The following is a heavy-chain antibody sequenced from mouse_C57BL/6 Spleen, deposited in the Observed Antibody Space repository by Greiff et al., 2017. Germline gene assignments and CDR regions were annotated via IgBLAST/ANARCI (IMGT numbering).Heavy chain of an antibody. J-gene: IGHJ2*01. D-gene: IGHD2-2*01. CDR2: INPSSGYT. CDR1: GYTFTSYT. V-gene: IGHV1-4*01. CDR3: ARSTMATTGGFDY. Sequence: QVHVKQSGAELARPGASVKMSCKASGYTFTSYTMHWVKQRPGQGLEWIGYINPSSGYTKYNQKFKDKATLTAGKSSSTAYMQLSSLTSEDSAVYYCARSTMATTGGFDYWGQGTTLTVAS.